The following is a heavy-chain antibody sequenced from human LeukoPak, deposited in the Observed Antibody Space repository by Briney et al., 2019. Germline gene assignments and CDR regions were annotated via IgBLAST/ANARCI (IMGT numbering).Heavy chain of an antibody. J-gene: IGHJ5*02. CDR2: INTSGST. CDR1: GGSISSYY. D-gene: IGHD6-19*01. Sequence: SETLSLTCTVSGGSISSYYWSWIRQPAGKGLEWIGRINTSGSTNYNPSLKSRVTMSVDTSKNQFSLKLSSVTAADTAVYYCARGTDSSGWYDWFDPWGQGTLVTVSS. V-gene: IGHV4-4*07. CDR3: ARGTDSSGWYDWFDP.